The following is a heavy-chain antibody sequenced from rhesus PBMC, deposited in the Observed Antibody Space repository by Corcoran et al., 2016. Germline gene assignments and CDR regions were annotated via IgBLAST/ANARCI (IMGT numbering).Heavy chain of an antibody. CDR1: GFTFGSYY. CDR3: ARRAIAAADFDY. D-gene: IGHD6-25*01. CDR2: IFGIGGST. V-gene: IGHV4S6*01. J-gene: IGHJ4*01. Sequence: VQLVESGGGLVQPGGSLRLSCTGSGFTFGSYYISWIRHSPGTGLDWFGGIFGIGGSTESNPSLKSRVTISIDTSKNQFSLKLSSVTAADTAVYYCARRAIAAADFDYWGQGVLVTVSS.